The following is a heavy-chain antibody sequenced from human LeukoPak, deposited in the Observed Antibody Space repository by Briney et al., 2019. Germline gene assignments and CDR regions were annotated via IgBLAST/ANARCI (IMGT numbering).Heavy chain of an antibody. V-gene: IGHV4-39*01. J-gene: IGHJ3*02. Sequence: PSETLSLTCTVSGGSISSSSYYWGWIRQPPGKGLEWIGSIYYSGSTYYNPSLKSRVTISVDTSKNQFSLKLSSVTAADTAVYYCATFDLGRSGYFDWLLSANAFDIWGQGTMVTVSS. D-gene: IGHD3-9*01. CDR3: ATFDLGRSGYFDWLLSANAFDI. CDR2: IYYSGST. CDR1: GGSISSSSYY.